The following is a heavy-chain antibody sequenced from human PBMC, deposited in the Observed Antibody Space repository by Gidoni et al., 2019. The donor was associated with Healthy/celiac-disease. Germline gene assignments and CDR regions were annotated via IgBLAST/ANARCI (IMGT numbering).Heavy chain of an antibody. CDR2: ISYEGSNK. J-gene: IGHJ4*02. CDR3: ARAGVYDYVWGSYIRTDY. V-gene: IGHV3-30-3*01. D-gene: IGHD3-16*01. Sequence: QVQLVESGGGVVQPGRSLRLSCAASGFTFSSYAMHWVRQAPGKGLEWVAVISYEGSNKYYADSVKGRFTISRDNSKNTLYLQMNSLRAEDTAVYYCARAGVYDYVWGSYIRTDYWGQGTLVTVSS. CDR1: GFTFSSYA.